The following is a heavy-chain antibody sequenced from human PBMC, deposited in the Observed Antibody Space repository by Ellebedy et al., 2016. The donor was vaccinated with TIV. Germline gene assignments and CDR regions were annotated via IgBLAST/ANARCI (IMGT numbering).Heavy chain of an antibody. CDR3: ARGSRVEKWFDP. D-gene: IGHD2-15*01. V-gene: IGHV4-39*07. CDR1: GGSISTTSDY. Sequence: MPSETLSLTCTVSGGSISTTSDYWGWIRQPPGKGLEWIGSIYFSGNTFYKPSLKSRVTISVATSKKQFSLKLNSVTAADTARYYCARGSRVEKWFDPWGQGTLVTVSS. J-gene: IGHJ5*02. CDR2: IYFSGNT.